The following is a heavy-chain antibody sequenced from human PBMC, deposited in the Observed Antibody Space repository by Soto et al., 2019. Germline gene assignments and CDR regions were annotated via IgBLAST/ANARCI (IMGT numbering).Heavy chain of an antibody. V-gene: IGHV3-48*01. Sequence: PGGSLRLSCAASGFTFSSYSMNWVRQAPGKGLEWVSYISSSSSSIYYADSVKGRFTISRDNARSSLYLQMKSLRAEDTAVYFCARDSSRLDYWGQGTLVTVSS. CDR1: GFTFSSYS. CDR2: ISSSSSSI. CDR3: ARDSSRLDY. J-gene: IGHJ4*02.